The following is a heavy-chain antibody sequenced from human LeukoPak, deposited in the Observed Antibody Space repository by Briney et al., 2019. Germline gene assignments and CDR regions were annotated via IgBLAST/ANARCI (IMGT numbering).Heavy chain of an antibody. D-gene: IGHD3-10*01. Sequence: GGSLRLSCTASGFTFGDYAMSWFRQAPGKGLEWVGFIRSKAYGGTTEYAASVKGRITISRDDSKSIAYLQMNSLKTEDTAVYYCTRGSESGSRDYWGQGTLVTVSS. CDR2: IRSKAYGGTT. J-gene: IGHJ4*02. V-gene: IGHV3-49*03. CDR1: GFTFGDYA. CDR3: TRGSESGSRDY.